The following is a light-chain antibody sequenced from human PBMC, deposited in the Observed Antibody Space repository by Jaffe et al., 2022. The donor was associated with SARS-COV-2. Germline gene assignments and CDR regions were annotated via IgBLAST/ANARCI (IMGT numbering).Light chain of an antibody. Sequence: AIRMTQSPSSFSASTGDRVTITCRANQSVRSYLAWYQQKPGNAPNLLISAASTLQSGVPSRFSGSGSGTDFNLTISCLQSEDFGTYFCQQYYTFPLTFSGGTKVEIK. CDR3: QQYYTFPLT. J-gene: IGKJ4*01. CDR1: QSVRSY. CDR2: AAS. V-gene: IGKV1-8*01.